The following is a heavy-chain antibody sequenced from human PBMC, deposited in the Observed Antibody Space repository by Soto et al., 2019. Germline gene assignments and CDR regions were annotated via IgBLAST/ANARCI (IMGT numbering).Heavy chain of an antibody. CDR1: GGTFSSYA. D-gene: IGHD6-13*01. V-gene: IGHV1-69*05. Sequence: QVQLVQSGAEVKKPGSSVKVSCKASGGTFSSYAISWVRQAPGQGLEWMGGIIPIFGTANYAKKFQGRVTITXXAXTXXAYMELSSLRSEDTAVYYRARAREQPSLYYYGMDVWGQGTTVTVSS. CDR3: ARAREQPSLYYYGMDV. CDR2: IIPIFGTA. J-gene: IGHJ6*02.